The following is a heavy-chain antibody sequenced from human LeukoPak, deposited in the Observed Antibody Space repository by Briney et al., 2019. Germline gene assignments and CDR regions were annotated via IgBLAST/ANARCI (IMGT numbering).Heavy chain of an antibody. V-gene: IGHV4-61*01. D-gene: IGHD3-22*01. J-gene: IGHJ6*03. Sequence: SETLCLTCTVSGVSISSSSYYWIWLRQPPGKGLVWIGNIYYSVSTNYNPSLKSRVTISVDTSKNQFSLKLSSVTAADTAVYYCTRGSIAYYYMDVWGKGTTVTISS. CDR3: TRGSIAYYYMDV. CDR2: IYYSVST. CDR1: GVSISSSSYY.